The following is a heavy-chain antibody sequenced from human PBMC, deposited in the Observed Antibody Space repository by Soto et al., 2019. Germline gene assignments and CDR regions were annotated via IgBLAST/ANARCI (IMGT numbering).Heavy chain of an antibody. CDR3: ARTVAVAGISWYFDL. CDR2: ISAYNGNT. CDR1: GYTFTSYG. J-gene: IGHJ2*01. V-gene: IGHV1-18*01. Sequence: GASVKVSCKASGYTFTSYGISWVRQAPGQGLEWMGWISAYNGNTNYAQKLQGRVTMTTDTSTSTAYMELRSLRSDDTAVYYCARTVAVAGISWYFDLWGRGTLVTVSS. D-gene: IGHD6-19*01.